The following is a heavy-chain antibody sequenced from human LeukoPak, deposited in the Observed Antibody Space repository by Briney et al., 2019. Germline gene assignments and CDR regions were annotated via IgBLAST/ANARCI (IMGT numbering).Heavy chain of an antibody. CDR3: TRGIVGVSPSDY. D-gene: IGHD1-26*01. Sequence: GGSLRLSCAASGFAVSGNYMAWVRQAPGKGLEWVSLIYGRGNTNYADSVKGRFTISRDIPKNTVYLQMNSLKAEDTAVYYCTRGIVGVSPSDYWGQGTLVTVSS. V-gene: IGHV3-53*01. CDR2: IYGRGNT. J-gene: IGHJ4*02. CDR1: GFAVSGNY.